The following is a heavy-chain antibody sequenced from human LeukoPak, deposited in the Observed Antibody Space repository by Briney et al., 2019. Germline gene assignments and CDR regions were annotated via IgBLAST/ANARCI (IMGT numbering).Heavy chain of an antibody. CDR3: ARDFGQLFFISPDNWFDP. Sequence: PGGSLRLSCAASGFTFSSYSMNWVRQAPGKGREWVSSISSSSSYIYYADSVKGRFTISRDNAKNSLYLQMNSLRAEDTAVYYCARDFGQLFFISPDNWFDPWGQRTLVTVSS. V-gene: IGHV3-21*01. D-gene: IGHD6-6*01. CDR2: ISSSSSYI. CDR1: GFTFSSYS. J-gene: IGHJ5*02.